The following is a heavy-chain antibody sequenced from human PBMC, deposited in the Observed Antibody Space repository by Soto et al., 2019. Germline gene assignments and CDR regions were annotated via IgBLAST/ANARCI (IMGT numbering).Heavy chain of an antibody. CDR3: TTDLHLSRYDQTFDY. J-gene: IGHJ4*02. D-gene: IGHD2-15*01. CDR1: GFTFKKAW. Sequence: EVQLVESGGGLVKPGGSLRLSCAGSGFTFKKAWMTWVRQAPGKGLEWVGRIKSKIDGGTTDNAAPVKGRFTISRDDSKNTLTLQMNSLKTEDTAVYYCTTDLHLSRYDQTFDYWGQGTLVTVSS. V-gene: IGHV3-15*01. CDR2: IKSKIDGGTT.